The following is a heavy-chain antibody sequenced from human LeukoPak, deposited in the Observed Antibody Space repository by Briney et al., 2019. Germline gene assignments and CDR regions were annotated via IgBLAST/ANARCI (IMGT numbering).Heavy chain of an antibody. D-gene: IGHD3-10*01. CDR2: IYHSGST. Sequence: SETLSLTCTVSGYSISSGYYWGWIRQPPGKGLEWIGSIYHSGSTFYNPSLKSRVTISVDTSKHQFSLKLSSVTAADTPMFSCARGLGPGNWFDPWGQGTLVTVSS. CDR1: GYSISSGYY. J-gene: IGHJ5*02. V-gene: IGHV4-38-2*02. CDR3: ARGLGPGNWFDP.